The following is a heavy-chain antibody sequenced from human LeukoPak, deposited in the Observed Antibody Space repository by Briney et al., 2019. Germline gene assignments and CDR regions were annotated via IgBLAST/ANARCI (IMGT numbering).Heavy chain of an antibody. Sequence: SETLSLTCAVYGGSFSGYYWSWIRQPPGKGLVWIGEINHSGSTNYNPSLKSRVTISVDTSKNQFSLKLSSVTAADTAVYYCARAPYYYGSGSYVYWGQGTLVTVSS. J-gene: IGHJ4*02. V-gene: IGHV4-34*01. CDR3: ARAPYYYGSGSYVY. CDR2: INHSGST. D-gene: IGHD3-10*01. CDR1: GGSFSGYY.